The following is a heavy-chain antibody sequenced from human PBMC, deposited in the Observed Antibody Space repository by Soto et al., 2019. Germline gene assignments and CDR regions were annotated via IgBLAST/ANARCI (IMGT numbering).Heavy chain of an antibody. CDR2: IYYSGST. V-gene: IGHV4-39*01. D-gene: IGHD5-12*01. J-gene: IGHJ4*02. CDR1: GGSISSSSYY. CDR3: ARYSGYDFIDY. Sequence: SETLSLTCTVSGGSISSSSYYWGWIRQPPGKGLEWIGSIYYSGSTYYNPSLKSRVTISVDTSKNQFSLKPSSVTAADTAVYYCARYSGYDFIDYWGQGTLVTVSS.